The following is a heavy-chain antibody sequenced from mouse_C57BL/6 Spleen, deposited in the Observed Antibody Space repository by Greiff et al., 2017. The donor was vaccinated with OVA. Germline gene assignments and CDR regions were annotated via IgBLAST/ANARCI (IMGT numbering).Heavy chain of an antibody. CDR3: ARDYGSSYDFDY. V-gene: IGHV1-80*01. D-gene: IGHD1-1*01. CDR2: IYPGDGDT. CDR1: GYAFSSYW. Sequence: QVKLKESGAELVKPGASVKISCKASGYAFSSYWMNWVKQRPGKGLEWIGQIYPGDGDTNYNGKFKGKATLTADKSSSTAYMQLSSLTSEDSAVYFCARDYGSSYDFDYWGQGTTLTVYS. J-gene: IGHJ2*01.